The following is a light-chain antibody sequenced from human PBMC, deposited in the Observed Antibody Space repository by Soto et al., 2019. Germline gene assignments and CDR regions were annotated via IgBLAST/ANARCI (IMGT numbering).Light chain of an antibody. J-gene: IGLJ2*01. CDR2: DVS. CDR3: ISYTRSNTLYVV. Sequence: QSALTQPASVSGSPGQSITISCTGTSSDVGGYNYVSWYQQHPGKAPKLMIYDVSNRPSGVSNRFSGSKSGNTASLTISGLQAEDEADCYCISYTRSNTLYVVFGGGTKLTVL. CDR1: SSDVGGYNY. V-gene: IGLV2-14*01.